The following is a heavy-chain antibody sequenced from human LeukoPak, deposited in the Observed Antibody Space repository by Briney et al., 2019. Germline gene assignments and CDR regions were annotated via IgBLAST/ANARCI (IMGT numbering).Heavy chain of an antibody. D-gene: IGHD5-24*01. CDR1: GFTFRSYE. CDR3: ARRSGRRYEY. CDR2: ISGGGEST. V-gene: IGHV3-48*03. J-gene: IGHJ4*02. Sequence: PGGPLRLSCAASGFTFRSYEMNWVRHAPGRGLKWVSHISGGGESTVYPDAVKGRFTISRDNAKNSLYLQMNSLRVEDTGVYYCARRSGRRYEYWGQGVLVTVSP.